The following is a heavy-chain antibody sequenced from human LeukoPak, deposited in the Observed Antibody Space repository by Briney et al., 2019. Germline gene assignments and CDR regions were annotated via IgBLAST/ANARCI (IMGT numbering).Heavy chain of an antibody. CDR3: ARVDSYYYYYYYMDV. CDR2: IYYSGST. V-gene: IGHV4-59*01. J-gene: IGHJ6*03. CDR1: GGSISSYY. D-gene: IGHD3-9*01. Sequence: PSETLSLTCTVSGGSISSYYWSWIRQPPGKGLEWIGYIYYSGSTNYNPFLKSRVTISVDTSKNQFSLKLSSVTAADTAVYYCARVDSYYYYYYYMDVWGKGTTVTVSS.